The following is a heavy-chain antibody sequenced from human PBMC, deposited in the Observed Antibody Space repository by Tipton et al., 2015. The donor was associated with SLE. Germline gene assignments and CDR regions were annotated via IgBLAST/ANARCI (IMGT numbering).Heavy chain of an antibody. CDR3: ARGAGEFDY. J-gene: IGHJ4*02. CDR2: IYYSGST. V-gene: IGHV4-39*07. Sequence: TLSLTCTVSGGSISSSSYYWGWIRQPPGKGLEWIGSIYYSGSTYYNPSLKSRVTISVDTSKNQFSLKLSSVTAADTAVYYCARGAGEFDYWGQGTLVTVSS. D-gene: IGHD7-27*01. CDR1: GGSISSSSYY.